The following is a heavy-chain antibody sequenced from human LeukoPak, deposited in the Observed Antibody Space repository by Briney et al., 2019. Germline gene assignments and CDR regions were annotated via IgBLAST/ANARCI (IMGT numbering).Heavy chain of an antibody. J-gene: IGHJ4*02. V-gene: IGHV3-30*18. CDR1: GFTFSSYG. Sequence: SGRSLRLSCAASGFTFSSYGMHWVRQAPGKGLEWVAVISYDGSNKYYADSVKGRFTISRDNSKNTLYLQMNSLRAEDTAVYYCAKEITAGYYDSSGAFDYWGQGTLVTVSS. D-gene: IGHD3-22*01. CDR3: AKEITAGYYDSSGAFDY. CDR2: ISYDGSNK.